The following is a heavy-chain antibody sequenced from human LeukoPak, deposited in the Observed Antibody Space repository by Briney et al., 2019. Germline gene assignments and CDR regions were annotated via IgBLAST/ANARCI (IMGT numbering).Heavy chain of an antibody. CDR2: IYYSGST. CDR3: ARVTSGSYERGDDAFDI. D-gene: IGHD1-26*01. Sequence: PSETLSLTCTVSGGSISSSYWSWIRQPPGKGLEWIGYIYYSGSTNYNPSLKSRVTISVDTSKNQFSLKLSSVTAADTAVYYCARVTSGSYERGDDAFDIWGQGTMVTVSS. V-gene: IGHV4-59*01. J-gene: IGHJ3*02. CDR1: GGSISSSY.